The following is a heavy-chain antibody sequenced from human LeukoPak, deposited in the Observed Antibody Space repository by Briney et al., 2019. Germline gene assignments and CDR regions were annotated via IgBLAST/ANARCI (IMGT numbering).Heavy chain of an antibody. V-gene: IGHV4-34*01. CDR3: ARRNTCSSTSCSLYYYYYYMDV. J-gene: IGHJ6*03. D-gene: IGHD2-2*01. Sequence: SETLSLTCAVYGGSFSGYYWSWIRQPPGKGLEWIGEINHSGGTNYNPSLKSRVTISVDTSKNQFSLKLSSVTAADTAVYYCARRNTCSSTSCSLYYYYYYMDVWGKGTTVTVSS. CDR1: GGSFSGYY. CDR2: INHSGGT.